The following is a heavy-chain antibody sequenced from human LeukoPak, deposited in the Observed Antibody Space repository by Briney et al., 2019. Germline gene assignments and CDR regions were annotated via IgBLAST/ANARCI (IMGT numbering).Heavy chain of an antibody. J-gene: IGHJ5*02. D-gene: IGHD3-22*01. CDR3: ARVSYYYDSSGYYDWFDP. Sequence: GASVKVSCKASGYTFTSYDINWARQATGQGLEWMGWMNPNSGNTGYAQKFQGRVTMTRNTSISTAYMELSSLRSEDTAVYYCARVSYYYDSSGYYDWFDPWGQGTLVTVSS. CDR2: MNPNSGNT. CDR1: GYTFTSYD. V-gene: IGHV1-8*01.